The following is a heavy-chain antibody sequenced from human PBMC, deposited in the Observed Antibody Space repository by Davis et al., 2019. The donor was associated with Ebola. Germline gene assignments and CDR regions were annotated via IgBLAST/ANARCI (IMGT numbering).Heavy chain of an antibody. V-gene: IGHV3-66*04. CDR3: ARHLFPTSSTTSLPLGY. Sequence: GGSLRLSCAASGFTVSSNYMSWVRRAPGKGLEWVSVIYSGGSTYYADSVKGRFTISRDNSKNTLYLQMNSLRAEDTAVYYCARHLFPTSSTTSLPLGYWGQGTLVTVSS. CDR1: GFTVSSNY. D-gene: IGHD2-2*01. J-gene: IGHJ4*02. CDR2: IYSGGST.